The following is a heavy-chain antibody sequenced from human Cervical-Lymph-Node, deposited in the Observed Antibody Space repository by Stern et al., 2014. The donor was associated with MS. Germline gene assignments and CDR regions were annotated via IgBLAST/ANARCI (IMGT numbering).Heavy chain of an antibody. Sequence: EVQLVESGGGLVQPGGSLRLSCAASGFTFSSYWMHWVRQAPGKGLVWGSRINSDGSSTSYADSVKGRFTISRDNAKNTLYLQMNSLRAEDTAVYYCARDGYSKVYGMDVWGQGTTVTVSS. CDR1: GFTFSSYW. D-gene: IGHD4-11*01. CDR3: ARDGYSKVYGMDV. CDR2: INSDGSST. V-gene: IGHV3-74*01. J-gene: IGHJ6*02.